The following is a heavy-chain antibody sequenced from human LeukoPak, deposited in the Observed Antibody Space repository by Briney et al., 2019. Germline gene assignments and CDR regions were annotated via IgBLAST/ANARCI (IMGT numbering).Heavy chain of an antibody. CDR3: ASIPYYDFWSGKTSN. Sequence: SETLPLTCTVSGGSISSYHWSWIRQPPGKGLEWIGYIYYSGSTNYNPSLKSRVTISVDTSRNQFSLKLSSVTAADTAVYYCASIPYYDFWSGKTSNWGQGTLVTVSS. CDR1: GGSISSYH. V-gene: IGHV4-59*01. D-gene: IGHD3-3*01. J-gene: IGHJ4*02. CDR2: IYYSGST.